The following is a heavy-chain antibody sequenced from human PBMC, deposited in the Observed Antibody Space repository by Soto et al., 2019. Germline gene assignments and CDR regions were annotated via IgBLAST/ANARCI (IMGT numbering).Heavy chain of an antibody. CDR1: GFTFSSYW. J-gene: IGHJ6*03. D-gene: IGHD3-10*01. V-gene: IGHV3-7*01. CDR2: IKQDGSEK. Sequence: GGSLRLSCAASGFTFSSYWMSWVRQAPGKGLEWVANIKQDGSEKYYVDSVKGRFTISRDNAKNSLYLQMNSLRAEDTAVYYCARRRVTMVRGGVLRYYYYYMDVWGKGTTVTVSS. CDR3: ARRRVTMVRGGVLRYYYYYMDV.